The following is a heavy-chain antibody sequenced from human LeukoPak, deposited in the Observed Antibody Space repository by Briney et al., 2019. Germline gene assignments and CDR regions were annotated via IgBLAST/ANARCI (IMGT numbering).Heavy chain of an antibody. CDR1: GYTLTELS. J-gene: IGHJ4*02. V-gene: IGHV1-24*01. CDR2: FDPEDGET. CDR3: ATDFFEPPGYSSSWYTN. D-gene: IGHD6-13*01. Sequence: ASVKVSCKVSGYTLTELSMHWVRQAPGKGLEWMGGFDPEDGETIYAQKFQGRVTMTEDTSTDTAYMELSSLRSEDTAVYYCATDFFEPPGYSSSWYTNWGQGTLVTVSS.